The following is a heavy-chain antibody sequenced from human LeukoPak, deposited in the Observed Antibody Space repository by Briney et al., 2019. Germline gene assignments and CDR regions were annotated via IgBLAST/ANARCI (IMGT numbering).Heavy chain of an antibody. J-gene: IGHJ6*02. CDR1: GFTFSSYG. CDR3: AKCLYGSSSDYYYYGMDV. CDR2: ISYDGSNK. Sequence: GGSLRLSCAASGFTFSSYGMHWVRQAPGKGLEWVAVISYDGSNKYYADSVKGRFTTSRDNSKNTLSLQMNSLRAEDTAVYYCAKCLYGSSSDYYYYGMDVWGQGTTVTVSS. V-gene: IGHV3-30*18. D-gene: IGHD6-6*01.